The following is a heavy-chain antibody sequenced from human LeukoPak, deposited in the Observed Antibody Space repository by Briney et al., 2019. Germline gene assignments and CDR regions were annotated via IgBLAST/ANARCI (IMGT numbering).Heavy chain of an antibody. CDR3: AHRGITIFGVVSYYFDY. Sequence: SGPTLVKPTQTLTLTCTFSGFSLSTSGVGVGWVRQPRGKALEWLALIYWNDDKYYSPSLKNRLTITKDTSKNQVVLTMTNMDPVDTATYNCAHRGITIFGVVSYYFDYWGQGTLVTVSS. D-gene: IGHD3-3*01. J-gene: IGHJ4*02. CDR1: GFSLSTSGVG. CDR2: IYWNDDK. V-gene: IGHV2-5*01.